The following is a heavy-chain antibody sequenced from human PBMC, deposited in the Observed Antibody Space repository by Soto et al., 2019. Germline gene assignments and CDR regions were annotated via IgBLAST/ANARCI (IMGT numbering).Heavy chain of an antibody. D-gene: IGHD6-6*01. CDR3: TRGPSSSGNNWFDP. CDR1: GFTFGDYA. Sequence: SLRLSCTASGFTFGDYAMSWFRQAPGKGLEWVGFIRSKAYGGTTEYAASVKGRFTISRDDSKSIAYLQMNSLKTEYTAVYYCTRGPSSSGNNWFDPWGQGTLVTVSS. V-gene: IGHV3-49*03. CDR2: IRSKAYGGTT. J-gene: IGHJ5*02.